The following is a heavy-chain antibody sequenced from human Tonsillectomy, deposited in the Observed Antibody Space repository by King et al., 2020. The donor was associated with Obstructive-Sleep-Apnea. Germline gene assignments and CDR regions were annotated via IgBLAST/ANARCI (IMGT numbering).Heavy chain of an antibody. J-gene: IGHJ4*02. CDR2: ISWDGGST. D-gene: IGHD3-10*01. CDR1: GFTFDDYA. V-gene: IGHV3-43D*03. Sequence: DVQLVESGGVVVQPGGSLRLSCAASGFTFDDYAMHWVRQAPGKGLEWVSLISWDGGSTYYADSVKGRFTISRDNSKNSLYLQMNSLRAEDTALYYCAKEGGSGKYYFDYWGKGTLVTVSS. CDR3: AKEGGSGKYYFDY.